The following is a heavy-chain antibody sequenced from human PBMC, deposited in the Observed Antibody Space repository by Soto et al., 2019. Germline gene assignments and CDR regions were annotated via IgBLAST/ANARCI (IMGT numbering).Heavy chain of an antibody. CDR2: ISSSSSTI. V-gene: IGHV3-48*01. D-gene: IGHD1-26*01. J-gene: IGHJ4*02. Sequence: VQLVESGGGLVQPGGSLRLSCAASGFTFSSYSMNWVRQAPGKGLEWVSYISSSSSTIYYADSVKGRFTISRDNAKNSLYLQMNSLRAEDTAVYYCARERVGANLDYWGQGTLVTVSS. CDR1: GFTFSSYS. CDR3: ARERVGANLDY.